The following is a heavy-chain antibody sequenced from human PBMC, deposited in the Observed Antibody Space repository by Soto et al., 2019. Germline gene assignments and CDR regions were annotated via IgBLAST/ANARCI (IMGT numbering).Heavy chain of an antibody. Sequence: GGSLRLSCAASGFNFSGSVIHWVRQASGKGLEWVGRIRSKGYNYATAYAASVEGRFTVSRDDSKNTAYLQMNSLKSEDTAVYYCSRLIVWGQGSLVTVSS. V-gene: IGHV3-73*01. CDR3: SRLIV. CDR2: IRSKGYNYAT. D-gene: IGHD3-22*01. CDR1: GFNFSGSV. J-gene: IGHJ4*02.